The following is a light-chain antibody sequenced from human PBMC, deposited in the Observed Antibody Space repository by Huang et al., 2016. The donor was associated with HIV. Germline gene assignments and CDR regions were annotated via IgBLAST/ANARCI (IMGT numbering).Light chain of an antibody. CDR1: PSINKN. Sequence: EIVMTQSPATLSVSPGDRVTLSCRASPSINKNLAWYHQKPARSPRLLVYGASTRAIGIPPRFSCSGSGTECTLIINSLQSEDFAVYFGQQYNNWPRGTFGQGTKLEIK. CDR2: GAS. J-gene: IGKJ2*01. CDR3: QQYNNWPRGT. V-gene: IGKV3-15*01.